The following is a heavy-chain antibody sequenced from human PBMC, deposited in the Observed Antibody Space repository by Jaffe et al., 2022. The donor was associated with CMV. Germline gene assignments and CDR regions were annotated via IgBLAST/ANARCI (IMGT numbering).Heavy chain of an antibody. CDR2: INPNSGGT. D-gene: IGHD6-13*01. J-gene: IGHJ6*02. V-gene: IGHV1-2*02. CDR1: GYTFTGYY. CDR3: ARDLEQLVPVYYYYYGMDV. Sequence: QVQLVQSGAEVKKPGASVKVSCKASGYTFTGYYMHWVRQAPGQGLEWMGWINPNSGGTNYAQKFQGRVTMTRDTSISTAYMELSRLRSDDTAVYYCARDLEQLVPVYYYYYGMDVWGQGTTVTVSS.